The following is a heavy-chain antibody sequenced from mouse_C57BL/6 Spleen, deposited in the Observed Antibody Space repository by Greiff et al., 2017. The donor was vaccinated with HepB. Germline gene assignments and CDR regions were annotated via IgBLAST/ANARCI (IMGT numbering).Heavy chain of an antibody. Sequence: QVQLQQSGAELARPGASVKLSCKASGYTFTSYGISWVKQRTGQGLEWIGEIYPRSGNTYYNEKFKGKATLTADKSSSTAYMELRSLTSEDSAVYFCAYYYGSSIWYFDVWGTGTTVTVSS. CDR2: IYPRSGNT. V-gene: IGHV1-81*01. CDR3: AYYYGSSIWYFDV. J-gene: IGHJ1*03. CDR1: GYTFTSYG. D-gene: IGHD1-1*01.